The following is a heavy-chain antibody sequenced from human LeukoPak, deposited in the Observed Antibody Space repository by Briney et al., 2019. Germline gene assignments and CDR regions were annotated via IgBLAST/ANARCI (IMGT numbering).Heavy chain of an antibody. CDR1: GFTFSNAW. Sequence: GGSLRLSCAAPGFTFSNAWMSWVRQAPGKGLGWVGRIKSKTDGGTTDYAAPVKGRFTIPRDDSKNTLYLQMNSLKTEDTAVYYCTRDFWSGYSIDPWGQGTLVTVSS. CDR2: IKSKTDGGTT. D-gene: IGHD3-3*01. V-gene: IGHV3-15*01. J-gene: IGHJ5*02. CDR3: TRDFWSGYSIDP.